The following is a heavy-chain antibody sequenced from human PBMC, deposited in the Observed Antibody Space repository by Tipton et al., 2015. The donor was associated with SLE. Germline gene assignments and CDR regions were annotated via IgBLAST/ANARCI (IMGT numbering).Heavy chain of an antibody. CDR1: GGSFSGYY. V-gene: IGHV4-34*01. Sequence: TLSLTCAVYGGSFSGYYWGWIRQPPGKGLEWIGSIYHSGSTYYNPSLKSRVTISVDTSKNQFSLKLSSVTAADTAVYYCARPAPSSVYWYFDLWGRGTLLTVSS. D-gene: IGHD6-19*01. CDR3: ARPAPSSVYWYFDL. CDR2: IYHSGST. J-gene: IGHJ2*01.